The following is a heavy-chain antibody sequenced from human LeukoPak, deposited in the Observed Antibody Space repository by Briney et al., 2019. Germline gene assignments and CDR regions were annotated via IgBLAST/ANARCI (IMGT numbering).Heavy chain of an antibody. D-gene: IGHD2-21*01. CDR1: GFNISSTW. V-gene: IGHV3-7*01. CDR3: RSGLWV. CDR2: IKQDGSEK. Sequence: GGSLRLSCAASGFNISSTWTSWVRQAPGKGLEWVANIKQDGSEKYYVDTVKGRFTISRDNAKNSLYLQMNSLRVEDTAVYYCRSGLWVWGKGTTVTVSS. J-gene: IGHJ6*04.